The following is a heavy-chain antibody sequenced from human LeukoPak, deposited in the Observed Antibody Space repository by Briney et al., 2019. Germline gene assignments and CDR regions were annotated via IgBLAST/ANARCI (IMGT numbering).Heavy chain of an antibody. CDR2: IWYDGSNK. CDR1: GFTFSSYG. V-gene: IGHV3-33*06. J-gene: IGHJ4*02. CDR3: AKDLNRIAAAGNFDY. Sequence: GGSLRLSCAASGFTFSSYGMHWVRQAPGKGLEWVAVIWYDGSNKYYADSAKGRFTISRDNSKNTLYLQMNSLRAEDTAVYYCAKDLNRIAAAGNFDYWGQGTLVTVSS. D-gene: IGHD6-13*01.